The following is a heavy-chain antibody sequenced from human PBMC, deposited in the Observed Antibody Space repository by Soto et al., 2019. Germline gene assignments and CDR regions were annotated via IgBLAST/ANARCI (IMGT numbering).Heavy chain of an antibody. CDR3: ASPSVGATTFDY. Sequence: ETLSLTCTVSGGSISSSSYYWGWIRQPPGKGLEWIGSIYYSGSTYYNPSLKSRVTISVDTSKNQFSLKLSSVTAADTAVYYCASPSVGATTFDYWGQGTLVTVSS. CDR1: GGSISSSSYY. V-gene: IGHV4-39*01. D-gene: IGHD1-26*01. J-gene: IGHJ4*02. CDR2: IYYSGST.